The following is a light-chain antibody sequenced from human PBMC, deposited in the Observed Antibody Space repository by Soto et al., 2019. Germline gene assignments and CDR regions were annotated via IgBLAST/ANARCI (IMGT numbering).Light chain of an antibody. CDR2: GVS. Sequence: QDALTQPRSVSGSPGQAVTISCTGTSSVVGGYNYVSSYQQHPGTAPKLIIFGVSKRPSGVPDRFSGSKSGNTASLSISGLQAEDEADYYCSSYAGTYSYVLGTGTKVTVL. J-gene: IGLJ1*01. V-gene: IGLV2-11*01. CDR1: SSVVGGYNY. CDR3: SSYAGTYSYV.